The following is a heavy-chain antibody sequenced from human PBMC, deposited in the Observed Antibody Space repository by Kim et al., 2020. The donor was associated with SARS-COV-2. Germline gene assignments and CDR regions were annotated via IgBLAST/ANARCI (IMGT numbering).Heavy chain of an antibody. V-gene: IGHV3-30*18. CDR1: GFTFSSYD. CDR3: AKESGSGSYYAWTYYYYGMDV. CDR2: ISYDGSNK. J-gene: IGHJ6*02. D-gene: IGHD3-10*01. Sequence: GGSLRLSCAASGFTFSSYDMHWVRQAPGKGLEWVAVISYDGSNKYYADSVKGRFTISRDNSKNTLYLQMNSLRAEDTAVYYCAKESGSGSYYAWTYYYYGMDVWGQGTALTVSS.